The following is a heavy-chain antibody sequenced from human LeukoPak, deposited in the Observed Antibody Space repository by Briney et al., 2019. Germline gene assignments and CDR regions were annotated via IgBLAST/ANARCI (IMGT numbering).Heavy chain of an antibody. D-gene: IGHD7-27*01. CDR2: VYYSGST. J-gene: IGHJ4*02. Sequence: SETLSLTCTVSGDFITAYYWSWLRQPPGKGLEWIGYVYYSGSTEYNPSLRSRVTISLEMSKHQFSLNLTSVTAADTAVYYCASNTGTVFDYWGQGALVTVSS. CDR1: GDFITAYY. V-gene: IGHV4-59*01. CDR3: ASNTGTVFDY.